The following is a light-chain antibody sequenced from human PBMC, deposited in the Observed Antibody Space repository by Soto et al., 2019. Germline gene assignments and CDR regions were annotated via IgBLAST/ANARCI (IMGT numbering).Light chain of an antibody. V-gene: IGKV3-20*01. Sequence: EIVLTQSPGTLSLSPGERATLSCRASQSVSSNYLAWYRRKPGQAPRLLIYGASYRATGIPGRFSGSGSGTDFTLTITRLEPEDFAVYYCQQYGSSPPTFDPGTRVEIK. J-gene: IGKJ1*01. CDR1: QSVSSNY. CDR3: QQYGSSPPT. CDR2: GAS.